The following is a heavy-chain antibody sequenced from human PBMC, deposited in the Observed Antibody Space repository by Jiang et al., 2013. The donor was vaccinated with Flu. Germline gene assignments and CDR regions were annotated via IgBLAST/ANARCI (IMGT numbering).Heavy chain of an antibody. CDR3: ARDRSGSPEKDY. D-gene: IGHD6-19*01. CDR2: IIPILGIA. V-gene: IGHV1-69*04. CDR1: GGTFSSYA. Sequence: GAEVKKPGSSVKVSCKASGGTFSSYAISWVRQAPGQGLEWMGRIIPILGIANYAQKFQGRVTITADKSTSTAYMELSSLRSEDTAVYYCARDRSGSPEKDYWGQGTLVTVSS. J-gene: IGHJ4*02.